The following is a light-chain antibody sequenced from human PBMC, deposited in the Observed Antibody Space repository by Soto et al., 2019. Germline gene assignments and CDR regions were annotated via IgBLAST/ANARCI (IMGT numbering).Light chain of an antibody. J-gene: IGKJ2*01. CDR3: QQSYSYPYT. CDR2: AAS. V-gene: IGKV1-8*01. Sequence: AIRMTQSPSSFSASTGDRVTITCRASQGISSYLAWYQQKPGKAPKLLIYAASTLQSGVPSRFSGSGSGTDFTLTISCLQSEDFATYYCQQSYSYPYTFGQGTK. CDR1: QGISSY.